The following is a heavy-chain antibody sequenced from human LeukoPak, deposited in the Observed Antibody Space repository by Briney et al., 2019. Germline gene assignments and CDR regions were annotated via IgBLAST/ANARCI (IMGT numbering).Heavy chain of an antibody. CDR1: GYTFTTYY. CDR2: INPSGGST. V-gene: IGHV1-46*01. D-gene: IGHD1-26*01. J-gene: IGHJ3*02. Sequence: ASVKVSCKASGYTFTTYYMHWVRQAPGQGPEWMGIINPSGGSTSYAQKFQGRVTMTRDMSTSTVYMELSRLRSDDTAVYYCARSWEPPAGGAFDIWGQGTMVTVSS. CDR3: ARSWEPPAGGAFDI.